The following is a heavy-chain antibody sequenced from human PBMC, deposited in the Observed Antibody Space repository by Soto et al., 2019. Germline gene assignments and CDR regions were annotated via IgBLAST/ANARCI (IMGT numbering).Heavy chain of an antibody. CDR3: ARDYGDYVPRNDY. V-gene: IGHV3-48*01. CDR1: GFTFSSYS. CDR2: ISSSDINI. Sequence: EVQLVESGGGLIQPGGSLRLSCAASGFTFSSYSMNWVRQAPGKGLEWISYISSSDINIYYADSVKGRFTISRDIAKXXXXXXXXXXXXEDTAVYYCARDYGDYVPRNDYWGQGTLVTVSS. J-gene: IGHJ4*02. D-gene: IGHD4-17*01.